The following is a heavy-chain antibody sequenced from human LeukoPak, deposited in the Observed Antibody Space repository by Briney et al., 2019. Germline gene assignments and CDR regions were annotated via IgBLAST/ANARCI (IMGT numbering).Heavy chain of an antibody. Sequence: PSETLSLTCTVSGASTDSRVSTNSYYWSWIRQFPGKGLEWIGNIYNIGSVTYKPSLRSRVTMSIDMSKKQLSLRLTSVTAADTAVYFCATNSSGSALDYWGQGILVTVSS. CDR1: GASTDSRVSTNSYY. CDR2: IYNIGSV. D-gene: IGHD3-22*01. CDR3: ATNSSGSALDY. J-gene: IGHJ4*02. V-gene: IGHV4-61*05.